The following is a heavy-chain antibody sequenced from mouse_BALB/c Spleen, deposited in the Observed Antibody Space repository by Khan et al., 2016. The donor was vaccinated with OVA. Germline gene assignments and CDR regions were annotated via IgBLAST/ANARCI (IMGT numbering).Heavy chain of an antibody. CDR1: GYTFTSYY. CDR3: TRSGYDTFAY. V-gene: IGHV1S81*02. CDR2: INPSNGGT. J-gene: IGHJ3*01. D-gene: IGHD2-3*01. Sequence: QMQLEESGAELVKPGASVRLSCKASGYTFTSYYLYWVKQRPGQGLEWIGDINPSNGGTNFNEKFKSKATLTVDKSSSTAYMQLSSLTSEDSAVYYCTRSGYDTFAYWGQGTLVTVSA.